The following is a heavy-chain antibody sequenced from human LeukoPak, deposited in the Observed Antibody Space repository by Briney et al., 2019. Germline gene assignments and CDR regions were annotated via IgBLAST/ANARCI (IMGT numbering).Heavy chain of an antibody. CDR3: AREEEFYGSGSGGNWFDP. Sequence: PGGSLRLSCAASTFIFSSYAMHWVRQAPAKRLEGAAVISYDGSDKYYADSVKGGLTISRDNTRKTLYLQMNSLRAEDRAVYYCAREEEFYGSGSGGNWFDPWGQGTLVTVSS. D-gene: IGHD3-10*01. CDR1: TFIFSSYA. J-gene: IGHJ5*02. V-gene: IGHV3-30*04. CDR2: ISYDGSDK.